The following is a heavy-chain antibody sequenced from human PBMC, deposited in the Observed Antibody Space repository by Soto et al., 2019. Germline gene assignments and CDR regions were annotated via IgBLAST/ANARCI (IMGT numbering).Heavy chain of an antibody. Sequence: SETLSLTCFVSGDSVKSYFWNWIRQPPGKGLEWIGRISYTGGTMYNPSLQSRVTISVDTSKNQFSLKLSSVTAADTAVYYCARGSYYYDSSGYYHYWGQGTLVTVSS. CDR3: ARGSYYYDSSGYYHY. CDR1: GDSVKSYF. V-gene: IGHV4-59*08. D-gene: IGHD3-22*01. CDR2: ISYTGGT. J-gene: IGHJ4*02.